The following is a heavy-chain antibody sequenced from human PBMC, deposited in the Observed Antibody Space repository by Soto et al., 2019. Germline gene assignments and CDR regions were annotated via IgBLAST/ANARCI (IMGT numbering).Heavy chain of an antibody. Sequence: GGSLRLSCAASGFTFRSYSMNWVRQAPGKGLEWISSISSTSSYIYYADSVKGRFAISRDNSKNSLYLQMNNLRADDTAMYYCERTDYGSVFSWGQGTRVTVSS. J-gene: IGHJ5*02. D-gene: IGHD4-17*01. V-gene: IGHV3-21*04. CDR2: ISSTSSYI. CDR1: GFTFRSYS. CDR3: ERTDYGSVFS.